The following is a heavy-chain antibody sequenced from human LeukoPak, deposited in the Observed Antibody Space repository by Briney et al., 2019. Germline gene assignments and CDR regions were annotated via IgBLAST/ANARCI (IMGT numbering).Heavy chain of an antibody. CDR2: IKEDGSEK. CDR3: ALNPDYYGSGSFDY. V-gene: IGHV3-7*01. D-gene: IGHD3-10*01. CDR1: GFTFSSYW. Sequence: GGSLRLSCAASGFTFSSYWMSWVRQAPGKGLEWVDDIKEDGSEKYYVDSVKGRFTISRDNAKNSLYLQMNSLRAEDTAVYYCALNPDYYGSGSFDYWGQGTLATVSS. J-gene: IGHJ4*02.